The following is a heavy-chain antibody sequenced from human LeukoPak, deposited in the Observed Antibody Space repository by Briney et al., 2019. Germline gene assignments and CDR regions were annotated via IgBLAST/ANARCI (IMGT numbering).Heavy chain of an antibody. D-gene: IGHD6-19*01. V-gene: IGHV4-4*07. J-gene: IGHJ4*02. CDR1: RGSISGFY. CDR2: ISSSGGA. Sequence: SETPSLTCIVSRGSISGFYWSWLWQRVGARVWWIGRISSSGGANSNPSLKCRVTMSIDTSKNQISLKLSTVTAADTAVYYCAKGPSGSYGFDYWGPGTQVTVPS. CDR3: AKGPSGSYGFDY.